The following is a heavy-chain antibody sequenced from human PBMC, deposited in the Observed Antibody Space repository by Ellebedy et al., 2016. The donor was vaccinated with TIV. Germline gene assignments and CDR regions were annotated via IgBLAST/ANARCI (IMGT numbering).Heavy chain of an antibody. CDR3: ATDLGTRAFDV. J-gene: IGHJ3*01. V-gene: IGHV3-74*01. Sequence: GESLKISCVASGFTFSSYWMHWVRQAPGKGLVWVSRIYVDGSGITYADSVKGRFTISRDNAKSTLYLQMNSLRVDDTAVYYCATDLGTRAFDVWGQGTMVTVSS. D-gene: IGHD1-1*01. CDR2: IYVDGSGI. CDR1: GFTFSSYW.